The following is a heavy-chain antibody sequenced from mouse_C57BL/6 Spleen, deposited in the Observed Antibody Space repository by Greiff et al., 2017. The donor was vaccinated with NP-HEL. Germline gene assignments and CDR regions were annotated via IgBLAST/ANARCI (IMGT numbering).Heavy chain of an antibody. CDR1: GFSFNTYA. CDR3: VRLDYGNFFYAMDY. Sequence: EVQVVESGGGLVQPKGSLKLSCAASGFSFNTYAMNWVRQAPGKGLEWVARIRSKSNNYATYYADSVKDRFTISRDDSESMLYLQMNNLKTEDTAMYYCVRLDYGNFFYAMDYWGQGTSVTVSS. D-gene: IGHD2-1*01. V-gene: IGHV10-1*01. J-gene: IGHJ4*01. CDR2: IRSKSNNYAT.